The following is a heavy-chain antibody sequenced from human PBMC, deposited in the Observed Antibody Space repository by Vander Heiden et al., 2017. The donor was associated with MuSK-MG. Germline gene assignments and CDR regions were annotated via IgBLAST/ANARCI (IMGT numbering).Heavy chain of an antibody. CDR1: GGSFSGYY. CDR3: ARRSPRRDYVWGSYRYIRYYFDY. CDR2: INHSGST. D-gene: IGHD3-16*02. Sequence: QVQLQQWGAGLLKPSETLSLTCAVYGGSFSGYYWSWIRQPPGKGLEWIGEINHSGSTNYNPSLKSRVTISVDTSKNQFSLKLSSVTAADTAVYYCARRSPRRDYVWGSYRYIRYYFDYWGQGTLVTVSS. V-gene: IGHV4-34*01. J-gene: IGHJ4*02.